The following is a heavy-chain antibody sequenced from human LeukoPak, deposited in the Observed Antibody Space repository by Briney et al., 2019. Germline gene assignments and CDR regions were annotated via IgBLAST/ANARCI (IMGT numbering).Heavy chain of an antibody. CDR1: GYTFTGYY. J-gene: IGHJ4*02. V-gene: IGHV1-2*02. Sequence: ASVKVSCKASGYTFTGYYMHWVRQAPGQGLEWMEWINPNSGGTNYAQMFQGRVTMTRDTSISTGYMELSMLRSYDTAVYYCARGGYYDFWSGYYPLYYFDSWGQGTLVTVSS. D-gene: IGHD3-3*01. CDR3: ARGGYYDFWSGYYPLYYFDS. CDR2: INPNSGGT.